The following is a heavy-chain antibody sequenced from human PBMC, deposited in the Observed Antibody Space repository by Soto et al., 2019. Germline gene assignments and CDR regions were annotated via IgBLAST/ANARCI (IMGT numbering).Heavy chain of an antibody. J-gene: IGHJ4*02. D-gene: IGHD2-2*01. V-gene: IGHV3-21*01. CDR2: FDGSGRNI. Sequence: EVQLMESGGGLANPGGSLSLSCEASGAGFRTYGLNWVGQAPGKGPEWVSSFDGSGRNIYYADSVEGRFSTSRDNAKNSLYLQMNSLRVEDTALYFCARDESAGSSTSNWGQGTLVTVSS. CDR3: ARDESAGSSTSN. CDR1: GAGFRTYG.